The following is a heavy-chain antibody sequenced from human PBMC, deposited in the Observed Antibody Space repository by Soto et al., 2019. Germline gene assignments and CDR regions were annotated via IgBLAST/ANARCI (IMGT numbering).Heavy chain of an antibody. D-gene: IGHD3-16*01. CDR2: IYWNDDK. V-gene: IGHV2-5*01. J-gene: IGHJ4*02. CDR1: GFSLRTTGVG. Sequence: HITLTESGPTLVKPTQTLTLTCTYSGFSLRTTGVGVGWVRQPPGKALEWLAIIYWNDDKHYSPSLKSRFTLTSDISKSQVVLTMTNMDPVDTATYYCAHTWGLPFDCWGQGTLVIVSS. CDR3: AHTWGLPFDC.